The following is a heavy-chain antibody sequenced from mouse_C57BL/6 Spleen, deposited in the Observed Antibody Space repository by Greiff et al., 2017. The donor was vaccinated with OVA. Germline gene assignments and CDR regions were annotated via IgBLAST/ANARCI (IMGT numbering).Heavy chain of an antibody. Sequence: DVKLQESGPGLVKPSQSLSLTCSVTGYSITSGYYWNWIRQFPGNKLEWMGYISYDGSNNYNPSLKNRISITRDTSKNQFFLKLNSGTTEDTATYYCAREVGEGAYWGQGTLVTVSA. CDR1: GYSITSGYY. D-gene: IGHD1-1*02. CDR2: ISYDGSN. CDR3: AREVGEGAY. V-gene: IGHV3-6*01. J-gene: IGHJ3*01.